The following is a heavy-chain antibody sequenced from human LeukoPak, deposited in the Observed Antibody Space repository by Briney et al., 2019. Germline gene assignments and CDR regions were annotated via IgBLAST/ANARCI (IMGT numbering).Heavy chain of an antibody. CDR2: IPYDGSNK. V-gene: IGHV3-30*04. CDR1: GFVFSSYV. J-gene: IGHJ4*02. CDR3: AKAVANSWYYFDY. D-gene: IGHD6-13*01. Sequence: GGSLRLSCAASGFVFSSYVMHWVRQAPGKGLEWVAVIPYDGSNKYYADSVKGRFTISRDNSKNTLYLQMNSLRAEDTAVYYCAKAVANSWYYFDYWGQGTLVTVSS.